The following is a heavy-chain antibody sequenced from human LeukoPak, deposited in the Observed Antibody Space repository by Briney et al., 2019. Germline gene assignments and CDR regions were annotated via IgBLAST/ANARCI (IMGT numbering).Heavy chain of an antibody. Sequence: SDTLSLTCAVSGGSISSISSDNWAWIRQPPGKGLELIAAIHYTGITYYSPSFMSRVTISVDTSKNQFSLKLNSLTATDTAVYYCARLPTGYPNWFDTWGQGILVTVSS. J-gene: IGHJ5*02. D-gene: IGHD5-18*01. CDR1: GGSISSISSDN. V-gene: IGHV4-39*01. CDR3: ARLPTGYPNWFDT. CDR2: IHYTGIT.